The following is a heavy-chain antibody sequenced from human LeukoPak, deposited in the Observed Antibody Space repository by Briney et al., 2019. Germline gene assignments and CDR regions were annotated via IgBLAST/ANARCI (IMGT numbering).Heavy chain of an antibody. CDR1: GASIGSTTYY. D-gene: IGHD5-12*01. CDR3: ATHRRPGSGGYENAFEI. CDR2: IYDGGST. Sequence: SETPSLTCTVSGASIGSTTYYWDWFRQPPGKGLEWIGNIYDGGSTHYNPSLKSRLTMSVDTSKNHISLRLNSVTAADTAIYYCATHRRPGSGGYENAFEIWGQGTMVTVSS. V-gene: IGHV4-39*01. J-gene: IGHJ3*02.